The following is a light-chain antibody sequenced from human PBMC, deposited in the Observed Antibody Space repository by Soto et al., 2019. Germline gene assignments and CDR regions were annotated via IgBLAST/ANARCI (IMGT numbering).Light chain of an antibody. J-gene: IGKJ5*01. V-gene: IGKV3-11*01. CDR2: DTS. Sequence: ELLVTQSPATLSFSPWERATLSCRASQFLSSYLAWYQQIPGQPPRLLIYDTSNRVTGIPARFSGSRSGTDFTLTISSLEPEDFAVYFCHQRNKFGQGTRLEIK. CDR1: QFLSSY. CDR3: HQRNK.